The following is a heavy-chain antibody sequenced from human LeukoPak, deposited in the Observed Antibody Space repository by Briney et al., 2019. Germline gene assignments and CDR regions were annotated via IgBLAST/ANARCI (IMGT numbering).Heavy chain of an antibody. Sequence: GGSLRLSCAASGFAFSDYWMSSGREAPGKGLGWLASIRQEGSEKYYVGSVKGRFTISRYNAKNSLYLQMNSLRAEATAVYYCARVDRPLDSSGYRSLDYWGQGTLVTVSS. D-gene: IGHD3-22*01. CDR3: ARVDRPLDSSGYRSLDY. CDR1: GFAFSDYW. J-gene: IGHJ4*02. CDR2: IRQEGSEK. V-gene: IGHV3-7*01.